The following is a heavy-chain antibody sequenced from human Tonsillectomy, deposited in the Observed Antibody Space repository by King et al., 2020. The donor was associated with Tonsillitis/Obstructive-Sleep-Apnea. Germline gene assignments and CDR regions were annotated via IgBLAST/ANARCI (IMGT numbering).Heavy chain of an antibody. Sequence: VQLVESGGGVVQPGRSLRLSCAASGFTFRSYAMHWVRQAPGKGLEWAAVISYDGSNKYYADSVKGRVTISRDNSKNKLYLQINSLRAEDTAVYYCARDIAAAGAYYGMDVWGQGPTVTVSS. CDR1: GFTFRSYA. D-gene: IGHD6-13*01. CDR2: ISYDGSNK. V-gene: IGHV3-30*04. J-gene: IGHJ6*02. CDR3: ARDIAAAGAYYGMDV.